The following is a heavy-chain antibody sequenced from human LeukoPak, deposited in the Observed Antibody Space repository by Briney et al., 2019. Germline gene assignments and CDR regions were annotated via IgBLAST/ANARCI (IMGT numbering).Heavy chain of an antibody. CDR2: INYDGSDT. Sequence: GGSLRLSCAASGFTFRNHWMHWVRQAPGKGLLWVARINYDGSDTSHADSVEGRFTISRDNAKDTLYLQMNSLRVEDTAVHYCARNNWGIDYWGQGTLVAVPS. D-gene: IGHD7-27*01. CDR1: GFTFRNHW. V-gene: IGHV3-74*01. J-gene: IGHJ4*02. CDR3: ARNNWGIDY.